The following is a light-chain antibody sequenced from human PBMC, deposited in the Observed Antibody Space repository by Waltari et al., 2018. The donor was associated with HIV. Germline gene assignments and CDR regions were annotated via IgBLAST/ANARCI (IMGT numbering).Light chain of an antibody. V-gene: IGLV1-47*01. Sequence: QSVLTQPPSASGTPGQTVTIPCFGTSSKLGSHDVFWYQQLPGPAPKLLIQTNYQRPSRVPDRFSGSRSCTSASLAISGLRSEDEAYYTCATWDDSRSAVVFGGGTKVNVL. CDR1: SSKLGSHD. J-gene: IGLJ2*01. CDR2: TNY. CDR3: ATWDDSRSAVV.